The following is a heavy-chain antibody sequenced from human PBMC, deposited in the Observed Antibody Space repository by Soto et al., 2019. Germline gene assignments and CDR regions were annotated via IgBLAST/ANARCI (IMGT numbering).Heavy chain of an antibody. CDR2: MNPNSGDR. J-gene: IGHJ5*02. D-gene: IGHD3-16*01. CDR1: GLPFTNYD. Sequence: QVQLVQSGAEVKKPGASVKVSCKASGLPFTNYDINWVRQAAGQGLEWMGWMNPNSGDRGYAQKFQGRHTMNRNTSISTAYMELSSLRSEDTTVYYCASNLGGVGDNLFHPWGQGTLDTVS. V-gene: IGHV1-8*01. CDR3: ASNLGGVGDNLFHP.